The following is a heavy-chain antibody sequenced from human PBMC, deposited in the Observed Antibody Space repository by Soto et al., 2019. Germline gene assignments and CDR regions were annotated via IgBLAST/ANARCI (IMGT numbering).Heavy chain of an antibody. CDR2: IIPIFGTA. D-gene: IGHD3-22*01. CDR1: GGTFSSYA. V-gene: IGHV1-69*06. J-gene: IGHJ5*02. Sequence: SVKVSCKASGGTFSSYAISWVRQAPGQGLEWMGGIIPIFGTANYAQKFQGRVTITADKSTSTAYMELSSLRSEDTAVYYCARPLWDSSGFKWFDPWGQGTLVTVYS. CDR3: ARPLWDSSGFKWFDP.